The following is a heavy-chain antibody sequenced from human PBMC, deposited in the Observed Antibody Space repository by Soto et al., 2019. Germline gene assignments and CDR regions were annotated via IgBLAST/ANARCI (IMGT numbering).Heavy chain of an antibody. D-gene: IGHD6-13*01. J-gene: IGHJ6*02. CDR2: ISYDGSNK. CDR3: AADSSTEDYYYYGMDV. CDR1: GFTFSSYG. Sequence: GGSLRLSCAASGFTFSSYGMHCVRQAPGKGLEWVAVISYDGSNKYYADSVKGRFTISRDNSKNTLYLQMNSLRAEDTAVYYCAADSSTEDYYYYGMDVWGQGTTVTVSS. V-gene: IGHV3-30*03.